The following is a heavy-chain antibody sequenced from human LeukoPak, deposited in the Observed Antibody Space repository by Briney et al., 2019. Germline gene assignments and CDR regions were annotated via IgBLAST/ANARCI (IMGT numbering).Heavy chain of an antibody. CDR1: GFTFSTYW. J-gene: IGHJ4*02. Sequence: PGGSLRLSCAASGFTFSTYWMSWVRQAPGKGLEWVANIKQDGSQTSYMDSVRGRFTISRDNAKNSLYLQMNSLTAEDTAVYYCARLYCSGATYYANLDYWGQGTLVAVSS. D-gene: IGHD2-15*01. V-gene: IGHV3-7*04. CDR2: IKQDGSQT. CDR3: ARLYCSGATYYANLDY.